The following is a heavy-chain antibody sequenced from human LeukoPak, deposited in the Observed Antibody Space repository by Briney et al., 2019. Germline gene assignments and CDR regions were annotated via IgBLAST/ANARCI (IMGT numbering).Heavy chain of an antibody. CDR2: IIPIFGTA. Sequence: SVKVSCKASGGTFSSYAISWVRQAPGQGLEWMGGIIPIFGTANYAQKFQGRVAITADKSTSTAYMELSSLRSEDTAVYYCAREVAVAGTKGFDYWGQGTLVAVSS. CDR3: AREVAVAGTKGFDY. V-gene: IGHV1-69*06. D-gene: IGHD6-19*01. J-gene: IGHJ4*02. CDR1: GGTFSSYA.